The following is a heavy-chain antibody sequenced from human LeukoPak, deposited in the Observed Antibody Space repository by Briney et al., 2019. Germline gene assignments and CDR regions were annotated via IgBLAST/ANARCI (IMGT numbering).Heavy chain of an antibody. CDR1: GFTFSSST. D-gene: IGHD3-22*01. CDR2: ISSSSYI. V-gene: IGHV3-21*01. J-gene: IGHJ4*02. CDR3: ARGSGYFYDSSGVDY. Sequence: PGGSLRLSCAASGFTFSSSTMNWVRQAPGKGLEWVSSISSSSYIYYADSVKGRFTISRDNAKNSLYLQMNSLRAEDTAVYYCARGSGYFYDSSGVDYWGQGTLVTVSS.